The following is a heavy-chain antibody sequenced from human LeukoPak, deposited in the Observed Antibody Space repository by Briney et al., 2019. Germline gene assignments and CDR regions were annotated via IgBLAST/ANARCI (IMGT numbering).Heavy chain of an antibody. Sequence: GGSLRLSCAASGFTFTTYSMVWVRQAPGKGLEYVSAISSNGGSVHYANPVKGRFTISRDNSKNTLYLQMGSLRAEDMAVYYCAREGAVNDCGEYRPFDYWGQGTLVTVSS. CDR1: GFTFTTYS. V-gene: IGHV3-64*01. CDR3: AREGAVNDCGEYRPFDY. J-gene: IGHJ4*02. CDR2: ISSNGGSV. D-gene: IGHD4-17*01.